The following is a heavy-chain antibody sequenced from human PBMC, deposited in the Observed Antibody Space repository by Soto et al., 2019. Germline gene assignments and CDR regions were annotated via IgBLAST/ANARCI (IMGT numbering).Heavy chain of an antibody. CDR3: ARLRAGYCSGGSCPFDY. CDR1: GGSISSYY. D-gene: IGHD2-15*01. CDR2: IYYSGST. V-gene: IGHV4-59*08. J-gene: IGHJ4*02. Sequence: SETLSLTCTVSGGSISSYYWSWIRQPPGKGLEWIGYIYYSGSTNYNPSLKSRVTISVDTSKNQFSLKLSSVTAADTAVYYCARLRAGYCSGGSCPFDYWGQGTLVTVSS.